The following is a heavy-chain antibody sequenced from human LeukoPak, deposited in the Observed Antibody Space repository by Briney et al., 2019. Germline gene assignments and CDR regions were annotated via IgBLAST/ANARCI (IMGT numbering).Heavy chain of an antibody. V-gene: IGHV4-59*01. J-gene: IGHJ5*02. CDR2: IYYSGST. D-gene: IGHD1-26*01. CDR1: GASIISYY. CDR3: ARLYREGGERFDP. Sequence: SETLSLTCTVSGASIISYYWTWIRQPPGKGLEWIGYIYYSGSTNYNPSLKSRVTISVDTSKNQFSLKLGSVTAADTAVYYCARLYREGGERFDPWGQGTLVTVSS.